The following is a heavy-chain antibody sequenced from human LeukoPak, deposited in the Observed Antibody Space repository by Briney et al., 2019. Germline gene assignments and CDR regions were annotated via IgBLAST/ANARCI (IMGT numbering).Heavy chain of an antibody. Sequence: PSETLSLTCTVSGGSISSGGYYWSWIRQHPGKVLEWIGYIYYSGSTYYNPSLKSRVTISVDTSKNQFSLKLSSVTAADTAVYYCARVDYDFWSGYQYYFDYWGQGTLVTVSS. CDR2: IYYSGST. V-gene: IGHV4-31*03. CDR1: GGSISSGGYY. J-gene: IGHJ4*02. D-gene: IGHD3-3*01. CDR3: ARVDYDFWSGYQYYFDY.